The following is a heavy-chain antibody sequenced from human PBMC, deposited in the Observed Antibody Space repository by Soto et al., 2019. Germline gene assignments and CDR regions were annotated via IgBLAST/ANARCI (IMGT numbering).Heavy chain of an antibody. V-gene: IGHV1-69*13. Sequence: SVKVSCKASGGTFSSYAISWVRQAPGQGLEWMGGIIPIFGTANYAQKFQGRVTITADESTSTAYMELSSLRSEDTAVYYCARAGPSFWSEPNFDYWGQGTLVTVSS. J-gene: IGHJ4*02. CDR2: IIPIFGTA. CDR3: ARAGPSFWSEPNFDY. D-gene: IGHD3-3*01. CDR1: GGTFSSYA.